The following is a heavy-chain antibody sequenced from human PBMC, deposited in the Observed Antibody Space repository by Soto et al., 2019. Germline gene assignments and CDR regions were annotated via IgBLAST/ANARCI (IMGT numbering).Heavy chain of an antibody. CDR2: ISSSGSTI. CDR1: GFTFSSYE. D-gene: IGHD4-4*01. Sequence: EVQLVESGGGLVQPGGSLRLSCAASGFTFSSYEMNWVRQAPGKGLEWVSYISSSGSTIYYADSVKGRFTISRDNAKNSLYLQMNSLRAEDTAVYYCARGIAQSRVYYYYYGMDVWGQGTTVTVSS. V-gene: IGHV3-48*03. CDR3: ARGIAQSRVYYYYYGMDV. J-gene: IGHJ6*02.